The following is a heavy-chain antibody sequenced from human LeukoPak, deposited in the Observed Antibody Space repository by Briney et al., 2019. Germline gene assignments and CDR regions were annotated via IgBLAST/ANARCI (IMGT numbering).Heavy chain of an antibody. CDR3: ARVRDRWLPLLGY. CDR2: MNPNSGNT. V-gene: IGHV1-8*01. J-gene: IGHJ4*02. D-gene: IGHD5-12*01. Sequence: RRASVKVSCKASGYTFTSYDINWVRQATGQGLEWMGWMNPNSGNTGYAQKFQGRVTMTRNTSISTAYMELSSLRSEDTAVYYCARVRDRWLPLLGYWGQGTLVTVSS. CDR1: GYTFTSYD.